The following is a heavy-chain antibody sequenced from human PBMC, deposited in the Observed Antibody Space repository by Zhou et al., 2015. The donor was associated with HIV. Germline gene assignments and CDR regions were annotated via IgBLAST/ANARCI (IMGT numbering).Heavy chain of an antibody. J-gene: IGHJ4*02. CDR3: ARDQYFSDGRYFDN. CDR2: IIPIFGTA. V-gene: IGHV1-69*12. D-gene: IGHD5-24*01. CDR1: GGTFSSYG. Sequence: QVQLLQSGAEVKKPGSSVKVSCKASGGTFSSYGISWVRQAPGQGLEWMGGIIPIFGTANYAQEFQGRVTITADESTSTAYMELSSLRSEDTAVYYCARDQYFSDGRYFDNWGQGTLVSVSS.